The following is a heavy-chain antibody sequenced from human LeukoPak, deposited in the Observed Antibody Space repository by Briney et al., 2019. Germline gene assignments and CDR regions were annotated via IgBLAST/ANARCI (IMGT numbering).Heavy chain of an antibody. V-gene: IGHV4-59*08. CDR1: GGSINSYY. Sequence: SSETLSLTCTVSGGSINSYYWTWIRQPPGKGLEWIGCVSSTGATNYNPSLKSRLTMSLDTSQKHFSLKLTSVTAADTAVYYCARQPDYDDQVFDYWGQGTLVTVSS. CDR2: VSSTGAT. D-gene: IGHD4-17*01. CDR3: ARQPDYDDQVFDY. J-gene: IGHJ4*02.